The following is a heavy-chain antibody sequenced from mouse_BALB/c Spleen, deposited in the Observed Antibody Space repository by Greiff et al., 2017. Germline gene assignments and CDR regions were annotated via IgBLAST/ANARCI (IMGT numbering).Heavy chain of an antibody. CDR2: IWGDGST. V-gene: IGHV2-6-7*01. CDR1: GFSLTGYG. J-gene: IGHJ4*01. D-gene: IGHD2-4*01. Sequence: QVQLKDSGPGLVAPSQSLSITCTVSGFSLTGYGVNWVRQPPGKGLEWLGMIWGDGSTDYNSALKSRLSISKDNSKSQVFLKMNSLQTDDTARYYCAREGYDYDGYAMDYWGQGTSVTVST. CDR3: AREGYDYDGYAMDY.